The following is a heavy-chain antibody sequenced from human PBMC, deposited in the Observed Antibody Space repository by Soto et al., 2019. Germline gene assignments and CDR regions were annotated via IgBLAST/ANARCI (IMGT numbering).Heavy chain of an antibody. Sequence: SETLSLTCTVSGGSISSSNYFWGWIRQPPGKGLEWIGSMYYSGSTYYNPSLKSRVTISVDTSKNQFSLKLSSVTAADTAVYYCARRYGDCFDYWGQGTLVTVSS. D-gene: IGHD4-17*01. CDR1: GGSISSSNYF. CDR3: ARRYGDCFDY. V-gene: IGHV4-39*01. J-gene: IGHJ4*02. CDR2: MYYSGST.